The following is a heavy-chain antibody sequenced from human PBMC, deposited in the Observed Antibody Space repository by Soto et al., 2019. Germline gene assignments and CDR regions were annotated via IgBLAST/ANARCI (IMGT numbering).Heavy chain of an antibody. J-gene: IGHJ6*02. CDR3: ARSRGVGSDYYYYGMDV. CDR1: GDTFSSYA. V-gene: IGHV1-69*12. CDR2: IIPIFDSA. Sequence: QVQVVQSGAEVKKPGSSMRVSSKASGDTFSSYAVNWVRQAPGQGLEWIGGIIPIFDSANFAPKFQGRVTITADESSSTTYLELSSLRSEDTAVYYCARSRGVGSDYYYYGMDVWGQGTTVTVSS. D-gene: IGHD3-10*01.